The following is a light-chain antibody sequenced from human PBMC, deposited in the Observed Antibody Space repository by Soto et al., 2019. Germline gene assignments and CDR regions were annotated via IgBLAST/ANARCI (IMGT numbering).Light chain of an antibody. J-gene: IGLJ1*01. CDR1: SSDVGSYNL. Sequence: QSALTQPASVSGSPGQSITISCTGTSSDVGSYNLVSWYQQHPGKAPKLMIYEGSKRPSGVSNRFSGSKSGNTASLTISGLLAEDEGDYYCSSRTISGTYVFGTGTKVTVL. V-gene: IGLV2-14*02. CDR2: EGS. CDR3: SSRTISGTYV.